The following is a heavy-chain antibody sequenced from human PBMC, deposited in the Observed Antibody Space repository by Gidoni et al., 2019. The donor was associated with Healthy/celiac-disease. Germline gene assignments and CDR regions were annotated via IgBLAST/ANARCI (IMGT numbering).Heavy chain of an antibody. CDR2: IYSGGST. V-gene: IGHV3-66*01. CDR1: GFTVRSNY. Sequence: EVQLVESGGGLVQPGGSLRLSCAASGFTVRSNYMSWVRQAPGKGLEWVSVIYSGGSTYYADSVKGRFTISRDNSKNTLYLQMNSLRAEDTAVYYCASLPGGGSCYSCVGHDAFDIWGQGTMVTVSS. J-gene: IGHJ3*02. D-gene: IGHD2-15*01. CDR3: ASLPGGGSCYSCVGHDAFDI.